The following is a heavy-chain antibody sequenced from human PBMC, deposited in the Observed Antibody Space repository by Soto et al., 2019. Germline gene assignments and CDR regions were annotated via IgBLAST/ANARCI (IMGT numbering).Heavy chain of an antibody. CDR2: ISWNSGSI. CDR3: AKGYDSSGSYFDY. J-gene: IGHJ4*02. V-gene: IGHV3-9*01. Sequence: VQLVESGGGLVQPGRSLRLSCAASGFTFDDYAMHWVRQAPGKGLEWVSGISWNSGSIGYADSVKGRFTISRDNAKNSLYLQMNSLRAEDTALYYCAKGYDSSGSYFDYWGQGTLVTVSS. D-gene: IGHD3-22*01. CDR1: GFTFDDYA.